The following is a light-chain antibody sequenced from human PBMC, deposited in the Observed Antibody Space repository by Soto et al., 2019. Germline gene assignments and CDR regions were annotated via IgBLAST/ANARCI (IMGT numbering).Light chain of an antibody. CDR1: QSVSSSY. CDR2: GAS. V-gene: IGKV3-20*01. J-gene: IGKJ1*01. Sequence: IVLTQSPGTLSLSPGQRATLSCRASQSVSSSYLAWYQQTPGQAPRLLIFGASSRATGIPDRFSGSGSGTDFTLTISSLESEDFAIYYCQQYSSSPWTFGHGTKVEIK. CDR3: QQYSSSPWT.